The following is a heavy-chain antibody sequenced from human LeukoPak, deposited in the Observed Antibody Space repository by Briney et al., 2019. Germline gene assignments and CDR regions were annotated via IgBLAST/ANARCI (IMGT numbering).Heavy chain of an antibody. CDR2: ISSSSRYR. D-gene: IGHD5-12*01. CDR3: ARVKEASAFDI. J-gene: IGHJ3*02. CDR1: GFTFSSYS. Sequence: GGSLRLSCSASGFTFSSYSMIWVRQAPGKGLEWVSSISSSSRYRYYADSVKGRFTISRDNAKNSLYLQMNSLRAEDTAVYYCARVKEASAFDIWGQGTMVTVSS. V-gene: IGHV3-21*01.